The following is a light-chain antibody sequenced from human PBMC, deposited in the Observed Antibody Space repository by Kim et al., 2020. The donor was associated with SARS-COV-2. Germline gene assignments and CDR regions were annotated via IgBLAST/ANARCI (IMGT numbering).Light chain of an antibody. CDR1: KLGDKY. V-gene: IGLV3-1*01. Sequence: SYELTQPPSVSVSPGQTANITCSGDKLGDKYACWYQQKPGQSPVLVIYQDSKRPSGIPERFSGSNSGNTATLTISGTQAMDEADYYCQAWDSSTAYVVFGGGTQLTVL. CDR2: QDS. J-gene: IGLJ2*01. CDR3: QAWDSSTAYVV.